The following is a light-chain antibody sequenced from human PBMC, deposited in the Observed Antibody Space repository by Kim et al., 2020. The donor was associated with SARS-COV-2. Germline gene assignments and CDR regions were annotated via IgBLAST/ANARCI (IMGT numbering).Light chain of an antibody. Sequence: SGSPGERATLSGRASQSVGKSLAWYQQIRGRAPRLLMYGAFTRATGVPARFSGSGSGTDFTLTISSLQSEDFAVYFCQQYSKWPYTLGKGTKLEI. CDR2: GAF. J-gene: IGKJ2*01. CDR1: QSVGKS. V-gene: IGKV3-15*01. CDR3: QQYSKWPYT.